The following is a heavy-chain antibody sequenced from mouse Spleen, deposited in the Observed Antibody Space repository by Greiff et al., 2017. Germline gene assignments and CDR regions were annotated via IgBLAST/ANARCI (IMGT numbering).Heavy chain of an antibody. CDR2: INPNNGGT. Sequence: VQLQQSGPELVKPGASVKISCKASGYTFTDYYMNWVKQSHGKSLEWIGDINPNNGGTSYNQKSKGKATLTVDKSSSTAYMELRSLTSEDSAVYYCARRDGRQAVRGGAMDYWGQGTSVTVSS. CDR3: ARRDGRQAVRGGAMDY. CDR1: GYTFTDYY. D-gene: IGHD1-1*01. J-gene: IGHJ4*01. V-gene: IGHV1-26*01.